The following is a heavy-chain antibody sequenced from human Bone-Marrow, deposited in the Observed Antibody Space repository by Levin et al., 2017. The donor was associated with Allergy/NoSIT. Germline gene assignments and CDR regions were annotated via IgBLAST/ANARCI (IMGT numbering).Heavy chain of an antibody. CDR1: GYSISSGYY. Sequence: SETLSLTCTVSGYSISSGYYWGWIRQPPGKGLEWIGSIYHSGSTYYNPSLKSRVTISVDTSKNQFSLKLSSVTAADTAVYYCARGLAAAGSLYYFDYWGQGTLVTVSS. J-gene: IGHJ4*02. V-gene: IGHV4-38-2*02. D-gene: IGHD6-13*01. CDR2: IYHSGST. CDR3: ARGLAAAGSLYYFDY.